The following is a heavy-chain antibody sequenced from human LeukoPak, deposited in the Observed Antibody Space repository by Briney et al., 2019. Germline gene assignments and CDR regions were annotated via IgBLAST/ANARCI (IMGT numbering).Heavy chain of an antibody. J-gene: IGHJ4*02. V-gene: IGHV3-23*01. CDR3: AKTFTMGFVDFDY. CDR1: GFTFSSYA. Sequence: GESLKISCAASGFTFSSYAMSWVRQAPGKGLEWVSAISGSGFSTYYADSVKGRFTISRDNSKNTLYLQMNSLRAEDTAVYYCAKTFTMGFVDFDYWGQGTLVTVSS. D-gene: IGHD3-10*01. CDR2: ISGSGFST.